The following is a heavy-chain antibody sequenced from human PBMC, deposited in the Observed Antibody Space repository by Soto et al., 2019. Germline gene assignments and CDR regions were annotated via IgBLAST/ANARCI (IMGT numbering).Heavy chain of an antibody. V-gene: IGHV1-18*01. CDR2: ISAYNGNT. Sequence: GASVKVSCKASGYTFTSYGISWVRQAPGQGLEWMGWISAYNGNTNYAQKLQGRVTMTTDTSTSTAYMELRSLRSDDTAVYYCARVVRYSSSWAYFDYWGQGTLVTVSS. CDR3: ARVVRYSSSWAYFDY. D-gene: IGHD6-13*01. J-gene: IGHJ4*02. CDR1: GYTFTSYG.